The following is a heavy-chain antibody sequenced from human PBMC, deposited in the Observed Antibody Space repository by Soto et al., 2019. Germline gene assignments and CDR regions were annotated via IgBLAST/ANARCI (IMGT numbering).Heavy chain of an antibody. J-gene: IGHJ6*02. CDR1: GFIFSTYS. V-gene: IGHV3-21*01. CDR2: ISTSSHYI. Sequence: EVQLVESGGGLVKPGGSLRLSCAASGFIFSTYSMNWVRQAPGKGLEWVSSISTSSHYIYYSDSMKGRFSISRDNGKNSLYLQMNSLRAEDTAVYYCARGVQDGGDGLVGGMDVWGQGTTVTVSS. CDR3: ARGVQDGGDGLVGGMDV. D-gene: IGHD2-21*02.